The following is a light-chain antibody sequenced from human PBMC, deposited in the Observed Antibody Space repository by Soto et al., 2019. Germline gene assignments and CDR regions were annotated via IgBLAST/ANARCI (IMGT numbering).Light chain of an antibody. V-gene: IGLV2-14*01. J-gene: IGLJ1*01. Sequence: QSALTQPASVSGSPGQSITISCTGTSSDVGGYNYVSWYQQHPGKAPKLMIYDVSNRPSVVSNRFSGSKSGNTASLTISGLQAEDEADYYCSTYTSSSTRCVFGTGTKVTVL. CDR3: STYTSSSTRCV. CDR1: SSDVGGYNY. CDR2: DVS.